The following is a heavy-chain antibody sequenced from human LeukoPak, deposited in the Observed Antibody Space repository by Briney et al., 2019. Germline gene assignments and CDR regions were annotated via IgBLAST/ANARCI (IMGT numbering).Heavy chain of an antibody. J-gene: IGHJ5*02. Sequence: ASVKVSCKASGYTFTSYDINGVRQATGQGREWMGWMNPNMGNTGYAQKFQGRVTMTRNTSISTAYMQLSSLRSEDTAVYYCARAGIGNYENWFDPWGQGTLVTVSS. V-gene: IGHV1-8*01. CDR1: GYTFTSYD. D-gene: IGHD1-7*01. CDR2: MNPNMGNT. CDR3: ARAGIGNYENWFDP.